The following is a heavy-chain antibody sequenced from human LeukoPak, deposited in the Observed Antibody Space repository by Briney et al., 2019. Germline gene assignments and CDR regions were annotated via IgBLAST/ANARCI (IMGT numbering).Heavy chain of an antibody. Sequence: GGSLRLSCAASGFTFSSYGMHWVRQAPGKGLEWVAVISYDGSNKYYADSVKGRFTFSRDNSKNTLYLQMNSLRSEDTAVYYCARHVIDYGVDYWGQGTLVTVSS. CDR3: ARHVIDYGVDY. J-gene: IGHJ4*02. CDR1: GFTFSSYG. CDR2: ISYDGSNK. D-gene: IGHD4-17*01. V-gene: IGHV3-30*03.